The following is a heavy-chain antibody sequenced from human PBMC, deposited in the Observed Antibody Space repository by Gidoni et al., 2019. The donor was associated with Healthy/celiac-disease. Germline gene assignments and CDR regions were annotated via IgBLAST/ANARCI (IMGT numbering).Heavy chain of an antibody. V-gene: IGHV2-70*15. CDR3: ARTTLEYSGSYYNWFDP. D-gene: IGHD1-26*01. J-gene: IGHJ5*02. CDR2: IDWDDDK. CDR1: GFSLSTSGMC. Sequence: QVTLRESGPALVKPTQTLTLTCTFSGFSLSTSGMCVSWIRQPPGKALEWLARIDWDDDKYYSTSLKTRLTISKDTSKNQVVLTMTNMDPVDTATYYCARTTLEYSGSYYNWFDPWGQGTLVTVSS.